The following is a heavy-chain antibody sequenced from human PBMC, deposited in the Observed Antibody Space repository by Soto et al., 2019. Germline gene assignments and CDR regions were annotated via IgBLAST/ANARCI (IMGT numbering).Heavy chain of an antibody. V-gene: IGHV2-70*11. J-gene: IGHJ6*03. CDR1: GFSLSTSGMC. D-gene: IGHD2-15*01. Sequence: SGPTLVNPTQTLTLTCTFSGFSLSTSGMCVSWIRQPPGKALEWLARIDWDDDKYYSTSLKTRLTISKDTSKNQVVLTMTNMDPVDTATYYCARMVVVAATYYYYYMDVWGKGTTVTVSS. CDR3: ARMVVVAATYYYYYMDV. CDR2: IDWDDDK.